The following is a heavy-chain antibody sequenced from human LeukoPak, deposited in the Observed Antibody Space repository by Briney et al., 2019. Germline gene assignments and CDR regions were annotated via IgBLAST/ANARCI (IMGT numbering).Heavy chain of an antibody. V-gene: IGHV3-66*01. D-gene: IGHD3-9*01. Sequence: GGSLRLSCAASGFTVSSNYMSWVRQAPGKGLEWVSVIYSGGSTYYADSVKGRFTISRDNSKNTLYLQMNSLRAEDTAVYYCASLYYDILTGYNDAFDIWGQGTMVTVSS. J-gene: IGHJ3*02. CDR1: GFTVSSNY. CDR2: IYSGGST. CDR3: ASLYYDILTGYNDAFDI.